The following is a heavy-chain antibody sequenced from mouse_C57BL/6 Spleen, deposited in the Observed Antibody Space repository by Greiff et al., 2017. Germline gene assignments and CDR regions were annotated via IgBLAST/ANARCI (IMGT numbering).Heavy chain of an antibody. CDR2: IYPGSGST. V-gene: IGHV1-55*01. D-gene: IGHD1-1*01. J-gene: IGHJ2*01. Sequence: VKLQQPGAELVKPGASVKMSCKASGYTFTSYWITWVKQRPGQGLEWIGDIYPGSGSTNYNEKFKSKATLTVDTSSSTAYMQLSSLTSEDSAVYYCASLITTVVARSFDYWGQGTTLTVSS. CDR1: GYTFTSYW. CDR3: ASLITTVVARSFDY.